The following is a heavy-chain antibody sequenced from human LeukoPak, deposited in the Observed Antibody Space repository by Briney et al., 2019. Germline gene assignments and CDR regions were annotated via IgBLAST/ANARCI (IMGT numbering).Heavy chain of an antibody. J-gene: IGHJ5*02. CDR3: AREAYCSGGSCYRLDP. D-gene: IGHD2-15*01. V-gene: IGHV4-39*07. Sequence: SETPSLTCTVSGGSISSSSYYWGWIRQPPGKGLEWIGSIYYSGSTYYNPSLKSRVTISVDTSKNQFSLKLSSVTAADTAVYYCAREAYCSGGSCYRLDPWGQGTLVTVSS. CDR2: IYYSGST. CDR1: GGSISSSSYY.